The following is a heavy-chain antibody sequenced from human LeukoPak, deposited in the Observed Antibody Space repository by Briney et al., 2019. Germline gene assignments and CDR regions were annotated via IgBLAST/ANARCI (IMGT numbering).Heavy chain of an antibody. CDR3: ARFTAFNYYYAMDV. CDR1: GGSISSYY. CDR2: IYTSGST. J-gene: IGHJ6*01. Sequence: SETLSLTCTVSGGSISSYYWSWIRQPAGKGLEWIGRIYTSGSTNYNPSLKSRVTMSVDTPKNQFSLKLSSVTAADTAVYFCARFTAFNYYYAMDVWGQGTTVIV. D-gene: IGHD3-3*02. V-gene: IGHV4-4*07.